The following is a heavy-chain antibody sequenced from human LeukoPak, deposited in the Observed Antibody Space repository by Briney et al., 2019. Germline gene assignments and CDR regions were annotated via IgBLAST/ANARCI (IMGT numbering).Heavy chain of an antibody. CDR1: GGSISSGSYY. J-gene: IGHJ3*02. Sequence: PSQTLSLTCTVSGGSISSGSYYWSWIRQPAGKGLEWIGRIYTSGSTNYNPSLKSRVTISVDTSKNQFSLKLSSVTAADTAVYYCARSVAFDIWGQGTMVTVSS. V-gene: IGHV4-61*02. CDR3: ARSVAFDI. CDR2: IYTSGST.